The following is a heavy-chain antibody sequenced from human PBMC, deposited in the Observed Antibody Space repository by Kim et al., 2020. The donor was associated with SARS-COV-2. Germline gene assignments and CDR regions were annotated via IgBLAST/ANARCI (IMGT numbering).Heavy chain of an antibody. J-gene: IGHJ6*02. D-gene: IGHD6-13*01. CDR2: IYPADSDT. Sequence: GESLKISCKGSGYSFTSYWIGWVRQMPGKGLEWMGIIYPADSDTRYSPSFQGQVTISADKSISTAYLQWSSLKASDTAMYYCARQSSSWAGVEDGXDVWGQGTTVTVSS. CDR3: ARQSSSWAGVEDGXDV. V-gene: IGHV5-51*01. CDR1: GYSFTSYW.